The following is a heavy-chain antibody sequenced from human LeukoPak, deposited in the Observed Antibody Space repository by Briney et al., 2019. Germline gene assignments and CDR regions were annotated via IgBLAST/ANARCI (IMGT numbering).Heavy chain of an antibody. Sequence: PGGSLRLSCAASGFTFNTYTMYWVRQAPGKGLEWVSGISNSGGSTYYADSVKGRFTISRDNARNSLYLQMNSLRAEDTAVYYCAREEGGKLGIDYYFDYWGQGTLVTVSS. J-gene: IGHJ4*02. D-gene: IGHD7-27*01. CDR2: ISNSGGST. CDR1: GFTFNTYT. CDR3: AREEGGKLGIDYYFDY. V-gene: IGHV3-23*01.